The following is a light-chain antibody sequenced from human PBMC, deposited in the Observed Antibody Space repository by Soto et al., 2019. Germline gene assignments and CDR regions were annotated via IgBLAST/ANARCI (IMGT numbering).Light chain of an antibody. CDR2: EVT. V-gene: IGLV2-14*01. Sequence: QSVLTQPASVSGSPGQSITISCTGTSSDVGGYNFVSWYQHHPGRAPKLIIYEVTNRPSGVSHRFSGSKSGNTASLTISGLQAEDEADYSCSSYTSTSTLVFGTGTKVTVL. J-gene: IGLJ1*01. CDR1: SSDVGGYNF. CDR3: SSYTSTSTLV.